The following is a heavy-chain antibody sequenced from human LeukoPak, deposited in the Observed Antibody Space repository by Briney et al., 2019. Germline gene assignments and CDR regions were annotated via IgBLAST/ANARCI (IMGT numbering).Heavy chain of an antibody. CDR1: GFTFSSYG. CDR2: ISYDGSNK. Sequence: GRSLRLSCAASGFTFSSYGMHWVRQAPGKGLEWVAVISYDGSNKYYADSVKGRFTISRDNSKNTLYLQMNSLRAEDTAVYYCATLGVPSTGSFDYWCQGTLVTVSS. V-gene: IGHV3-30*03. D-gene: IGHD3-9*01. J-gene: IGHJ4*02. CDR3: ATLGVPSTGSFDY.